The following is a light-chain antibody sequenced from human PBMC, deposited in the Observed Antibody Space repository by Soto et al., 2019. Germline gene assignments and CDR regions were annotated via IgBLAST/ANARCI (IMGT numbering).Light chain of an antibody. J-gene: IGKJ1*01. CDR3: QQYKNCRT. V-gene: IGKV3-15*01. Sequence: IVMTQSPATLSVSPGERVTLSCRASQSIDSKLAWYQQRPGQAPRLLIYGASIRATGIPARFSGSGSGTESPLTIGGRQPEVFVFYYFQQYKNCRTFGQGTKVE. CDR2: GAS. CDR1: QSIDSK.